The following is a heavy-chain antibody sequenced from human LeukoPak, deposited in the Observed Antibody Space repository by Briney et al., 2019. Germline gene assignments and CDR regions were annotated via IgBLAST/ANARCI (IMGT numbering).Heavy chain of an antibody. D-gene: IGHD6-6*01. CDR3: ARGGAARPDY. V-gene: IGHV3-48*04. CDR2: ISSTSSNI. Sequence: PGGSLRLSCAASGFTFSSYAMSWVRQAPGKGLEWVSYISSTSSNIAYADSVKGRFTISRDNVKNILYLQINSLRVEDTSVYYCARGGAARPDYWGQGTLVTVSS. J-gene: IGHJ4*02. CDR1: GFTFSSYA.